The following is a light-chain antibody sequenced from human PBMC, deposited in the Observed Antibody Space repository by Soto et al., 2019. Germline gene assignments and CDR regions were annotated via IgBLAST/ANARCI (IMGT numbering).Light chain of an antibody. CDR1: QSPLHNNENTY. CDR2: KIS. J-gene: IGKJ1*01. V-gene: IGKV2-24*01. CDR3: MQATQFPRT. Sequence: DIVMTQTPLSSPVTLGPPASISCRSSQSPLHNNENTYLSWLQQRPGQPPRLLIYKISNRLSGVPDRFSGSGAGTDFTLKISRVEAEDVGVYYCMQATQFPRTFGQGTKVEIK.